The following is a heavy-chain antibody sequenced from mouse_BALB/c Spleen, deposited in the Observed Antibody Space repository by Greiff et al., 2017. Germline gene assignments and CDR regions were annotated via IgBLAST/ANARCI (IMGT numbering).Heavy chain of an antibody. D-gene: IGHD2-1*01. V-gene: IGHV14-3*02. CDR3: ARGYYGNYGAMDY. CDR1: GFNIKDTY. CDR2: IDPANGNT. J-gene: IGHJ4*01. Sequence: VHVKQSGAELVKPGASVKLSCTASGFNIKDTYMHWVKQRPEQGLEWIGRIDPANGNTKYDPKFQGKATITADTSSNTAYLQLSSLTSEDTAVYYCARGYYGNYGAMDYWGQGASVTGTS.